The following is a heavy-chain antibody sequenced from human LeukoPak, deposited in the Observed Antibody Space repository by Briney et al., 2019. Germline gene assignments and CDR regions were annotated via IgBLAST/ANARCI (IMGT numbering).Heavy chain of an antibody. CDR2: ISNTGSII. V-gene: IGHV3-11*01. Sequence: GGALRLSCVASGFAFSDDYMSWIRQAPGEGLERVSYISNTGSIIHYADSVKGRFTISRDNAKNLLFLQMNSLRAEDTAVYYCARDWGEELEHNYYYYGMDVWGQGTTVTVSS. CDR3: ARDWGEELEHNYYYYGMDV. D-gene: IGHD1/OR15-1a*01. J-gene: IGHJ6*02. CDR1: GFAFSDDY.